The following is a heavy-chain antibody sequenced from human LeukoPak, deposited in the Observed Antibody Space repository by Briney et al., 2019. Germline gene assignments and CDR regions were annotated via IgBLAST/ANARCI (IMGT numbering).Heavy chain of an antibody. D-gene: IGHD3-9*01. V-gene: IGHV1-18*01. J-gene: IGHJ4*02. CDR2: ISVYNGNT. CDR1: GYSFTSYD. Sequence: ASVKVSCKASGYSFTSYDINWVRQAPGQGLEWMGWISVYNGNTDYAQELQGRVTMTTDTSTSTAYMELRSLRSDDTAVYYCARSPDILTGHDPLDYWGQGTLVTVSS. CDR3: ARSPDILTGHDPLDY.